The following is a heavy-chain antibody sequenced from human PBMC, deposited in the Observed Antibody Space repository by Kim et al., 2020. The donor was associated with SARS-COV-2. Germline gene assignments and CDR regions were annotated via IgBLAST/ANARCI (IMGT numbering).Heavy chain of an antibody. CDR3: ARALPPFVVVVAASGSYYMDV. Sequence: SETLSLTCTVSGGSISSGGYYWSWIRQHPGKGLEWIGYIYYSGSTYYNPSLKSRVTISVDTSKNQFSLKLSSVTAADTAVYYCARALPPFVVVVAASGSYYMDVWGKGTTVTVSS. CDR2: IYYSGST. CDR1: GGSISSGGYY. J-gene: IGHJ6*03. D-gene: IGHD2-15*01. V-gene: IGHV4-31*03.